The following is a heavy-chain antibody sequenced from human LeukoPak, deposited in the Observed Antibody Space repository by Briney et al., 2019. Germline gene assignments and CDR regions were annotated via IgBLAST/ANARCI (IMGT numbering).Heavy chain of an antibody. D-gene: IGHD2-2*01. CDR1: GGSFNTYY. Sequence: SETLSLTCAVYGGSFNTYYWSWIRQPPGKGLEWIGEINHSGSTNYNPSLKSRVTISVDTSKNQFSLEVSSVTAADTAVNYCARQPLDCSSTSCYSFDYWGQGTLVTVSS. CDR3: ARQPLDCSSTSCYSFDY. J-gene: IGHJ4*02. V-gene: IGHV4-34*01. CDR2: INHSGST.